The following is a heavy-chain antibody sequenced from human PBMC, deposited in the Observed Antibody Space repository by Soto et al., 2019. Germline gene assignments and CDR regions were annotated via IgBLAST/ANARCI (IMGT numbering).Heavy chain of an antibody. CDR1: GYTFTSYG. CDR3: ARIFFPYYYDSSGYYPDAFDI. Sequence: QVQLVQSGAEVKKPGASVKVSCKASGYTFTSYGISWVRQAPGQGLEWMGWISAYNGNTNYAQKLQGRVTMTTDTSTSTAYMELRSLRSDDTAVYYCARIFFPYYYDSSGYYPDAFDIWGQGTMFTVSS. CDR2: ISAYNGNT. V-gene: IGHV1-18*01. D-gene: IGHD3-22*01. J-gene: IGHJ3*02.